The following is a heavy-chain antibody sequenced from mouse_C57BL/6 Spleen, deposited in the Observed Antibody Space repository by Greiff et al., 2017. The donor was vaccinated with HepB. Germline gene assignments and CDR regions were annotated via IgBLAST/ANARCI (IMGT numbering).Heavy chain of an antibody. J-gene: IGHJ3*01. CDR3: ARPGLLEEAWFAY. D-gene: IGHD2-14*01. Sequence: EVMLVESGGDLVKPGGSLKLSCAASGFTFSSYGMSWVRQTPDKRLEWVATISSGGSYTYYPDSVKGRFTISRDNAKNTLYLQMSSLKSEDTAMYYCARPGLLEEAWFAYWGQGTLVTVSA. CDR1: GFTFSSYG. CDR2: ISSGGSYT. V-gene: IGHV5-6*01.